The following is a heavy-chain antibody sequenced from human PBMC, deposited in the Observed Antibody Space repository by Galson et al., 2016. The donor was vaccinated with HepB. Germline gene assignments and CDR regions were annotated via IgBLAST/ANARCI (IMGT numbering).Heavy chain of an antibody. D-gene: IGHD6-19*01. CDR3: AGGWQFDY. J-gene: IGHJ4*02. Sequence: TLSLTCTVSGGSINSGSFYWSWIRQPAGKGLEWIGRVYTSGNTDYNPSLKSRATISVDTSNNQFSLRLSSVTVADTAVYYCAGGWQFDYWGQGTLVTVAS. CDR1: GGSINSGSFY. CDR2: VYTSGNT. V-gene: IGHV4-61*02.